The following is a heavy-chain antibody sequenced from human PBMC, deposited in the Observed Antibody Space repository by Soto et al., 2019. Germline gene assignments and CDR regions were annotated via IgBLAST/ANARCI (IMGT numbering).Heavy chain of an antibody. CDR2: IIPIFGTA. V-gene: IGHV1-69*13. D-gene: IGHD6-13*01. CDR1: GGRFSSYA. CDR3: ARCRRNSSSWYGSLHYYYYGMDV. Sequence: SVKVSCKASGGRFSSYAISCVRQAPGQGLEWVGGIIPIFGTANYAQKFQGRVTINADESTSTAYMELSSLRSEDTAVYYCARCRRNSSSWYGSLHYYYYGMDVWGQGTTVTVSS. J-gene: IGHJ6*02.